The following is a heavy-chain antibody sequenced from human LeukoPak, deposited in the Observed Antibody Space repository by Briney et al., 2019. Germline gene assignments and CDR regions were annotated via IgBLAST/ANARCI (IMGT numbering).Heavy chain of an antibody. CDR3: AITGESSNWALYFDY. CDR1: GFTDSSNY. V-gene: IGHV3-53*01. CDR2: IYNDGST. Sequence: GGSLRLSCAASGFTDSSNYMRWVRQAPGKELEWVSVIYNDGSTFYADSVKGRFTISRDNSKNTLYLQMNSLRAEDTAVYYCAITGESSNWALYFDYWGQGTLVTVSS. J-gene: IGHJ4*02. D-gene: IGHD6-13*01.